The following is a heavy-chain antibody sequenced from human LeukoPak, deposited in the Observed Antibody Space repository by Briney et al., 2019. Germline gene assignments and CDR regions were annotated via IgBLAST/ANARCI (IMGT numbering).Heavy chain of an antibody. V-gene: IGHV4-34*01. CDR3: ARLIPAATYYYMDV. CDR2: INHSGST. D-gene: IGHD2-2*01. Sequence: SETLSLTCAVYGGSFSGYYWSWIRQPPGKGLEWIGEINHSGSTNYNPSLKSRGTISVATSKNQFSLKLSSVTAADTAVYYCARLIPAATYYYMDVWGKGTTVTVSS. J-gene: IGHJ6*03. CDR1: GGSFSGYY.